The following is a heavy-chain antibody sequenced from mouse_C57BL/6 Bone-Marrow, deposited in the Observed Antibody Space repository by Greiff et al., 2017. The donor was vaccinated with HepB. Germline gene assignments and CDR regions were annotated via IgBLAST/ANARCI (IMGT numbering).Heavy chain of an antibody. V-gene: IGHV1-69*01. D-gene: IGHD3-2*02. J-gene: IGHJ1*01. CDR2: IDPSDSYT. Sequence: VQLQQPGAELVMPGASVKLSCKASGYTFTSYWMHWVKQRPGQGLEWIGEIDPSDSYTNYNQKFKGKSTLTVDKSSSTAYMQLSSLTSEDSAVYYCARGAAQAMGTMANRGSGTSVPAFYDSESFRDV. CDR3: ARGAAQAMGTMANRGSGTSVPAFYDSESFRDV. CDR1: GYTFTSYW.